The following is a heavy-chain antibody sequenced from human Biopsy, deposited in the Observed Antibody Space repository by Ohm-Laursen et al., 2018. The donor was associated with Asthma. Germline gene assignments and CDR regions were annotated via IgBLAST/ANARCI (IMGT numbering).Heavy chain of an antibody. CDR3: ASRGGDFWSGYYMDY. Sequence: SSLRLSCAVSGFSFGSFGMHWVRQVPGKGPEWVALISFDGRYEYYADSVKGRFTISRDNPMKRLYLQMSSLTAEDTSVYYCASRGGDFWSGYYMDYWGQGTLVTASS. D-gene: IGHD3-3*01. CDR1: GFSFGSFG. CDR2: ISFDGRYE. V-gene: IGHV3-30*03. J-gene: IGHJ4*02.